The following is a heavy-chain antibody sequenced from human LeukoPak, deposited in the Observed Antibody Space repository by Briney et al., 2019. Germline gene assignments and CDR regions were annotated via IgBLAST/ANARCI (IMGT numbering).Heavy chain of an antibody. CDR2: MSYSGSP. D-gene: IGHD6-19*01. J-gene: IGHJ4*02. CDR1: GGSISSTSYY. Sequence: SETLSLTCTVSGGSISSTSYYWGWIRQPPGKGLEWIGRMSYSGSPYYNPSLRSRVTISVDTSKNHFSLKLTSVTAADTAVYYCARQIAVAGFIDYWGQGTLVTVPS. CDR3: ARQIAVAGFIDY. V-gene: IGHV4-39*01.